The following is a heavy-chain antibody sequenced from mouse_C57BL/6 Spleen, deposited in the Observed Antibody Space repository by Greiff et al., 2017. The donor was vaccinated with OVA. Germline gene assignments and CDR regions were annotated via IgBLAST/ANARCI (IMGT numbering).Heavy chain of an antibody. V-gene: IGHV2-5*01. CDR1: GFSLTSYG. J-gene: IGHJ1*03. CDR2: IWRGGST. CDR3: AKNNQHAYFDV. Sequence: VKLQESGPGLVQPSQSLSITCTVSGFSLTSYGVHWVRQSPGKGLEWLGVIWRGGSTDYNAAFMSRLSITKDNSKSQVFFKMNSLQADDTAIYYCAKNNQHAYFDVWGTGTTVTVSS.